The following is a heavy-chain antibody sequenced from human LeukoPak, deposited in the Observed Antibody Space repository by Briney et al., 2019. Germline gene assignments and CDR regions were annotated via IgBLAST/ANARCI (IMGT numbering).Heavy chain of an antibody. D-gene: IGHD3-3*01. J-gene: IGHJ5*02. V-gene: IGHV1-46*01. Sequence: GASVKVSCKASGYTFTNHGISWVRQAPGQGLEWMGIINPSSGTTRYAQKFQGRVTMTRVTSTSTVYMDLSSLRSEDTAVYYCARDSDFQNWFDPWGQGTLVTVSS. CDR3: ARDSDFQNWFDP. CDR2: INPSSGTT. CDR1: GYTFTNHG.